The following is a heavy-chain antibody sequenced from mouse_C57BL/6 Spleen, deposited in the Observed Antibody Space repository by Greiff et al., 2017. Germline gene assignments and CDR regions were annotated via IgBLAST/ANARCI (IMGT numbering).Heavy chain of an antibody. V-gene: IGHV3-6*01. CDR2: ISYDGSN. J-gene: IGHJ3*01. CDR3: ARGSDYYAGFAY. Sequence: EVKLQESGPGLVKPSQSLSLTCSVTGYSITSGYYWNWIRQFPGNKLEWMGYISYDGSNNYNPSLKNRISITRDTSKNQFFLKLNSVTTEDTATYYCARGSDYYAGFAYWGQETLVTVSA. D-gene: IGHD1-1*01. CDR1: GYSITSGYY.